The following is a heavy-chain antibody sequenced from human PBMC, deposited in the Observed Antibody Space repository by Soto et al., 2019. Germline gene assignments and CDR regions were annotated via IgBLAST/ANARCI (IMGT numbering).Heavy chain of an antibody. Sequence: QVQLVQSAGEVRSPGASVEVSCKTSGYMFTTSGISWVRQGPGQGLEWMAWVSGNSGNKKYAQRFQDRNTMTVNTTTSTVSMEFWSLTADDTASYDCARAGGGLAARSLEYWGQGTLVTVSS. J-gene: IGHJ4*02. D-gene: IGHD3-16*01. CDR2: VSGNSGNK. CDR3: ARAGGGLAARSLEY. CDR1: GYMFTTSG. V-gene: IGHV1-18*04.